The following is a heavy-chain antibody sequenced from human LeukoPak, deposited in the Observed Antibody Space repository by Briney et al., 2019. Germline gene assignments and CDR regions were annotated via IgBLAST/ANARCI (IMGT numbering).Heavy chain of an antibody. Sequence: PGGSLRLSCAASGFTFSSYSMNWVRQAPGKGLEWVSSISSSSSYIDYADSVKGRFTISRDNAKNSLYLQMNSLRAEDTAVYYCADSNFDYWGQGTLVTVSS. J-gene: IGHJ4*02. CDR1: GFTFSSYS. CDR2: ISSSSSYI. V-gene: IGHV3-21*01. CDR3: ADSNFDY. D-gene: IGHD5-18*01.